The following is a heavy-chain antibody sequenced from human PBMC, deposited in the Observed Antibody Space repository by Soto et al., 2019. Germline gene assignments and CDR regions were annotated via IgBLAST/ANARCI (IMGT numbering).Heavy chain of an antibody. Sequence: GGSLRLSCAASGLSVSTNFMSWVRQAPGKGLEWLAVIYSGGKTFYADSVKGRFTISKDNSKNTLSLQMNSLRAEDTAVYYCTRDAPGERPYYFYYYGMDVWGQGTTVTVSS. CDR1: GLSVSTNF. V-gene: IGHV3-53*01. CDR2: IYSGGKT. J-gene: IGHJ6*02. CDR3: TRDAPGERPYYFYYYGMDV.